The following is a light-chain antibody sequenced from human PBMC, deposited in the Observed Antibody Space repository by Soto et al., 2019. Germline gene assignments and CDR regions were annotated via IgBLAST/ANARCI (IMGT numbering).Light chain of an antibody. V-gene: IGKV3-20*01. J-gene: IGKJ2*01. CDR3: QQYGTSPPRT. CDR2: GAS. CDR1: QSVSSSY. Sequence: EIVLTQSPGTLYLSPGEIATLSCRASQSVSSSYLAWYQQKPGQAPRLLIYGASSRATGIPDRFSGSGSGTDFTLTISRLEPEDFAVYYCQQYGTSPPRTFGQGTKLEIK.